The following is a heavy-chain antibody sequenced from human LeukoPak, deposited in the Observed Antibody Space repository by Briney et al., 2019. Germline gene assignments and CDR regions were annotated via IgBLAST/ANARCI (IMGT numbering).Heavy chain of an antibody. J-gene: IGHJ4*02. V-gene: IGHV3-74*01. CDR2: INSDGSST. CDR3: AKDAHRLWFGELTVFDY. Sequence: GGSLRLSCAASGFTFSSYWMHWVRQAPGKGLVWVSRINSDGSSTSYADSVTGRFTISRDNAKNSLYLQMNSLRAEDTALYYCAKDAHRLWFGELTVFDYWGQGTLVTVSS. D-gene: IGHD3-10*01. CDR1: GFTFSSYW.